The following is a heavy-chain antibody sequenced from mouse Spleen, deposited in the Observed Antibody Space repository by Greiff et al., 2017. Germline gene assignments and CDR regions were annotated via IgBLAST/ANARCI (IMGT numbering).Heavy chain of an antibody. CDR3: ARSVEGYYFDYYAMDY. V-gene: IGHV1S126*01. D-gene: IGHD2-3*01. Sequence: VKLVESGPQLVRPGASVKISCKASGYSFTSYWMHWVKQRPGQGLEWIGMIDPSDSETRLNQKFKDKATLTVDKSSSTAYMQLSSPTSEDSAVYYCARSVEGYYFDYYAMDYWGQGTSVTVSS. CDR1: GYSFTSYW. CDR2: IDPSDSET. J-gene: IGHJ4*01.